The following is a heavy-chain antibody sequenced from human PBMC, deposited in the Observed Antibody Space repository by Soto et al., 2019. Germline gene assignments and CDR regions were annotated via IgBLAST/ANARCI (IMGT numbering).Heavy chain of an antibody. Sequence: EVQLVESGGGLVQPGGSLRLSCAASGFTFSSYSMNWVRQAPGKGLAWVSYISSSSSTIYYADSVKGRFTISRDNAKNSLYLQMNSLRDEDTAVYYCASGADAMAYFDYWGQGTLVTVSS. CDR2: ISSSSSTI. J-gene: IGHJ4*02. V-gene: IGHV3-48*02. CDR3: ASGADAMAYFDY. CDR1: GFTFSSYS. D-gene: IGHD5-18*01.